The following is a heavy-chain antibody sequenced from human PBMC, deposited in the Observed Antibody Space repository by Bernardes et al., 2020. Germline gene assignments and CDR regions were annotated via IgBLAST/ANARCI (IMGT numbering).Heavy chain of an antibody. CDR3: ARRRRGSSSSFDI. CDR2: LLPIFGTA. V-gene: IGHV1-69*06. Sequence: SSVTVACKASGGTFSSYAIGWVRQTPGQGLEWMGGLLPIFGTANYAQKFHGRVTITADKSTSTAYMELSSLRSEDTAVYYCARRRRGSSSSFDIWGQGTMVTVSS. CDR1: GGTFSSYA. D-gene: IGHD6-6*01. J-gene: IGHJ3*02.